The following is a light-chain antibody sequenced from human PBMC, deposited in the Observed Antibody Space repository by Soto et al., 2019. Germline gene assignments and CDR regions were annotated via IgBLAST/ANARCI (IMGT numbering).Light chain of an antibody. Sequence: DIVLTQSPGTLSLSPGERATLSCRASQSVSSSYLAWYQQKAGQPPRLVIWGASGRATGIPDRFRGSGSGTDFTLTISRLEPEVSAVFYCKPYDSFPITFGQGTRRE. V-gene: IGKV3-20*01. J-gene: IGKJ5*01. CDR2: GAS. CDR1: QSVSSSY. CDR3: KPYDSFPIT.